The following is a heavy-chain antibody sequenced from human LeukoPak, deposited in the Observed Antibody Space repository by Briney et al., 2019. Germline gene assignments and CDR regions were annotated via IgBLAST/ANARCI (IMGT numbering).Heavy chain of an antibody. J-gene: IGHJ1*01. CDR2: FDPEDGET. Sequence: GASVKVSCKVSGYTLTELSMHWVRQAPGKGLEWMGGFDPEDGETTYAQKFQGRVTMTEDTSTDIAYMELSSLRSEDTAVYYCATHEQTHLALAYWGQGTLVTVSS. D-gene: IGHD1/OR15-1a*01. CDR1: GYTLTELS. CDR3: ATHEQTHLALAY. V-gene: IGHV1-24*01.